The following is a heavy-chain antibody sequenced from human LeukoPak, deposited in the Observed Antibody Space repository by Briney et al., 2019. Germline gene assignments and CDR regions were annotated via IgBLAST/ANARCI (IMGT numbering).Heavy chain of an antibody. CDR1: GYTFTGYY. CDR3: ARGGRRAVITMVRGVDYFDY. Sequence: GASVKVSCKASGYTFTGYYMHWVRQAPGQGLEWMGWINPNSGGTNYAQKFQGRVTMTRDMSTSTVYMELSSLRSEDTAVYYCARGGRRAVITMVRGVDYFDYWGQGTLVTVSS. CDR2: INPNSGGT. V-gene: IGHV1-2*02. J-gene: IGHJ4*02. D-gene: IGHD3-10*01.